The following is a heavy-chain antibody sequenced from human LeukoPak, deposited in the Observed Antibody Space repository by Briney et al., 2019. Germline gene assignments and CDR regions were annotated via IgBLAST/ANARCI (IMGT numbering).Heavy chain of an antibody. J-gene: IGHJ5*02. CDR3: ARFGFGELFSGNWFDP. D-gene: IGHD3-10*01. Sequence: SETLSLTCTVSGVSISSGDYYWSWIRQPPGKGLEWIGYIYYSGSTYYNPSLKSQITISVDTTKNQFSLKLSSVTAADTAVYYCARFGFGELFSGNWFDPWGQGTLVTVSS. V-gene: IGHV4-30-4*01. CDR2: IYYSGST. CDR1: GVSISSGDYY.